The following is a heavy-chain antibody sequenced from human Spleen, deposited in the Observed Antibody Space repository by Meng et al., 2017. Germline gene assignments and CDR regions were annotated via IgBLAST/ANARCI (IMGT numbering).Heavy chain of an antibody. Sequence: GESLKISCAASGFTFNSYWMSWVRQAPGKGLEWLANIKEDGSDKYYVDSVKGRFTISRDNAKNSLYLQMNNLRAEDTAVYYCAGSIAAAGTTPGFDYWGQGTLVTVSS. CDR2: IKEDGSDK. V-gene: IGHV3-7*01. CDR3: AGSIAAAGTTPGFDY. CDR1: GFTFNSYW. J-gene: IGHJ4*02. D-gene: IGHD6-13*01.